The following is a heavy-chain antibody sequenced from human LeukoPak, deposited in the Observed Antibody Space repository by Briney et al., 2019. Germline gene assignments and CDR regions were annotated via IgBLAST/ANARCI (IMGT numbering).Heavy chain of an antibody. CDR3: HLGVVPAAIRRLGGMDV. V-gene: IGHV1-2*02. Sequence: ASVKVSCKASGYTFTGYYMHRVRQAPGQGLEWMGWINPNSGGTNYAQKFQGRVTMTRDTSISTAYMELSRLRSDDTAVYYCHLGVVPAAIRRLGGMDVWGQGTTVTVSS. CDR2: INPNSGGT. J-gene: IGHJ6*02. CDR1: GYTFTGYY. D-gene: IGHD2-2*02.